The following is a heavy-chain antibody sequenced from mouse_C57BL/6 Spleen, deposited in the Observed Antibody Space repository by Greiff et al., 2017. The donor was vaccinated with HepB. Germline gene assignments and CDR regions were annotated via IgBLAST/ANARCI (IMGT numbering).Heavy chain of an antibody. CDR2: IYPRDGST. Sequence: VQRVESGPELVKPGASVKLSCKASGYTFTSYDINWVKQRPGQGLEWIGWIYPRDGSTKYNEKFKGKATLTVDTSSSTAYMELHSLTSEDSAVYFCARSRFITTVVDYFDYWGQGTTLTVSS. CDR3: ARSRFITTVVDYFDY. J-gene: IGHJ2*01. V-gene: IGHV1-85*01. CDR1: GYTFTSYD. D-gene: IGHD1-1*01.